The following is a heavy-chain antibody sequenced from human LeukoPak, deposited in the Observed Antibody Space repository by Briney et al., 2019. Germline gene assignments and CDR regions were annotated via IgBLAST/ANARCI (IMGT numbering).Heavy chain of an antibody. CDR3: ARGEYDFWSGYRVDY. J-gene: IGHJ4*02. V-gene: IGHV1-8*03. Sequence: ASVKVSCKASGYTFTSYDINWVRQATGQGLEWMGWMNPNSGNTGYAQRFQGRVTITRNTSISTAYMELSSLRSEDTAVYYCARGEYDFWSGYRVDYWGQGTLVTVSS. D-gene: IGHD3-3*01. CDR2: MNPNSGNT. CDR1: GYTFTSYD.